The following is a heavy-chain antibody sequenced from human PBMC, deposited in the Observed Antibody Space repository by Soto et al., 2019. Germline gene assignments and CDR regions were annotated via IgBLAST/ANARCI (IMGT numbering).Heavy chain of an antibody. CDR2: IYYSGST. Sequence: QVQLQESGPGLVKPSQTLSLTCTVSGGSISSGGYYWSWIRQHPGKGLEWIGYIYYSGSTYYNPSLTSRVTISVATSKTQFSLKLSSVTAADTAVYYCASLYVDTAMVGFDYWGQGTLVTVSS. J-gene: IGHJ4*02. D-gene: IGHD5-18*01. CDR1: GGSISSGGYY. V-gene: IGHV4-31*03. CDR3: ASLYVDTAMVGFDY.